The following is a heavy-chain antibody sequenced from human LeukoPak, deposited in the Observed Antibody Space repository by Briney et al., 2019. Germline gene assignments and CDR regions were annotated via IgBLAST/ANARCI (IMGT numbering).Heavy chain of an antibody. Sequence: ASVKVSCKASGGTLSSYIITWVRQAPGQGLEWVGGIIPLFNTPNYAQKFQGRVTITTDDSTHTSYVELRSLRSEDTAVYYCARVDRYYFYMDVWGKGTTVTVSS. CDR1: GGTLSSYI. CDR2: IIPLFNTP. CDR3: ARVDRYYFYMDV. V-gene: IGHV1-69*05. J-gene: IGHJ6*03.